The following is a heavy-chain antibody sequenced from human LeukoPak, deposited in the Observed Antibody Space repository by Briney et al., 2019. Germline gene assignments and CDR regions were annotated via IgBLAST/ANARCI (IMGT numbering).Heavy chain of an antibody. J-gene: IGHJ4*02. CDR1: GLTFSSYA. CDR2: ISYDGSNK. V-gene: IGHV3-30*04. CDR3: ARDPSITMIVVVSLYYFDY. Sequence: PSGGSLRLSCAASGLTFSSYAMHWVRQAPGKGLEWVAVISYDGSNKYYADSVKGRFTISSDNSKNTLYLQMNSLRAEDTAVYYCARDPSITMIVVVSLYYFDYWGQGTLVTVSS. D-gene: IGHD3-22*01.